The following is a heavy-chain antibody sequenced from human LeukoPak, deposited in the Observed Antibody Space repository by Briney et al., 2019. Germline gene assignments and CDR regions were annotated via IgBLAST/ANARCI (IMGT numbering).Heavy chain of an antibody. CDR2: ISSNGGST. D-gene: IGHD2/OR15-2a*01. CDR1: GFTFSSYA. Sequence: PGGSLRLSCAASGFTFSSYAMHWVRQAPGKGLEYVSAISSNGGSTYYANSVKGRFTISRDNSKNTLYLQMGSLRAEDMAVYYCARGGEGSIDFDYWGQGTLVTVSS. CDR3: ARGGEGSIDFDY. V-gene: IGHV3-64*01. J-gene: IGHJ4*02.